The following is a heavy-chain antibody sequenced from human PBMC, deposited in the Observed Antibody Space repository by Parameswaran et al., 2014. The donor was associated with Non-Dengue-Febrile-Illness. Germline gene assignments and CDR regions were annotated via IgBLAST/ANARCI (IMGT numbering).Heavy chain of an antibody. CDR3: AKDSGWNCFDY. V-gene: IGHV3-23*03. D-gene: IGHD6-19*01. CDR2: IYSGGSST. J-gene: IGHJ4*02. Sequence: RWIRQPPGKGLEWVSVIYSGGSSTYYADSVKGRFTISRDNSKNTLYLQMNSLRAEDTAVYYCAKDSGWNCFDYWGQGTLVTVSS.